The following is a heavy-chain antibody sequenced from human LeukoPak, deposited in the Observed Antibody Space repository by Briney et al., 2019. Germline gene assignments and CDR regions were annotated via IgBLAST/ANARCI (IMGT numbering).Heavy chain of an antibody. D-gene: IGHD3-22*01. CDR1: GGTFSSYA. J-gene: IGHJ4*02. CDR2: IIPIFGTA. Sequence: ASVMVSCKASGGTFSSYAISWVRQAPGQGLEWMGGIIPIFGTANYAQKFQGRVTITADKSTSTAYMELSSLRSEDTAVYYCARVGSGYSRLVTRKPYYFDYWGQGTLVTVSS. V-gene: IGHV1-69*06. CDR3: ARVGSGYSRLVTRKPYYFDY.